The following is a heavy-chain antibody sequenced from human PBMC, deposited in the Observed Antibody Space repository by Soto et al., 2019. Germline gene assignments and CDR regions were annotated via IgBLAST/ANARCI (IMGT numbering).Heavy chain of an antibody. J-gene: IGHJ4*02. D-gene: IGHD6-13*01. CDR2: IILIFGTA. CDR1: GGTFSSYA. CDR3: ARSGSAADRPADY. V-gene: IGHV1-69*06. Sequence: QVQLVQSGAEVKKPGSSVKVSCKASGGTFSSYAISWVRQAPGQGLEWMGGIILIFGTANSAQKFQGRVTITADKSTSTAYMELSSLRSEDTAVYYCARSGSAADRPADYWGQGTLVTVSS.